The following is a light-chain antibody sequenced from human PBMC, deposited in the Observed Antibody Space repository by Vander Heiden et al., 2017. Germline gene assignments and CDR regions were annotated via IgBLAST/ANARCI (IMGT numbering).Light chain of an antibody. J-gene: IGKJ1*01. CDR1: QSISYW. V-gene: IGKV1-5*03. CDR3: QQYHNYWT. Sequence: DIQMTQSPSTLSASVGDRVTITCRASQSISYWLAWYQQRPGRAPKLLIYKASILESGVPSRFSGSGSGTEFSLTISSLQPDDSATYYFQQYHNYWTFGQGTKVEIK. CDR2: KAS.